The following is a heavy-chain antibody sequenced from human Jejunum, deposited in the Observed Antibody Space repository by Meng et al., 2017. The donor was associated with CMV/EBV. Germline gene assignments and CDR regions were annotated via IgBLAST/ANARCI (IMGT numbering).Heavy chain of an antibody. Sequence: GSFSSYTLYWLGQAPGQGFEWMGRIIPILDITSYSQKFQGRLTITADTLASASYLELTDLTSNDTAVYFCARLTSPGSWETRNWFDPWGQGTLVTVSS. CDR2: IIPILDIT. CDR3: ARLTSPGSWETRNWFDP. J-gene: IGHJ5*02. D-gene: IGHD2-15*01. V-gene: IGHV1-69*02. CDR1: GSFSSYT.